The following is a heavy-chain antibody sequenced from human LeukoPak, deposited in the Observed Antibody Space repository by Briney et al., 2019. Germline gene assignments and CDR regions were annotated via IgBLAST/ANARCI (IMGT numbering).Heavy chain of an antibody. CDR3: ARMGARLNYFDL. CDR2: IIPIFGTA. CDR1: GGTFSSYA. V-gene: IGHV1-69*13. J-gene: IGHJ2*01. Sequence: ASVKVSCKASGGTFSSYAISWVRQAPGQGLEWMGGIIPIFGTANYAQKFQGRVTITADESTSTAYMELSSLRSEDTAVYYCARMGARLNYFDLWGRGTLVTVSS. D-gene: IGHD1-26*01.